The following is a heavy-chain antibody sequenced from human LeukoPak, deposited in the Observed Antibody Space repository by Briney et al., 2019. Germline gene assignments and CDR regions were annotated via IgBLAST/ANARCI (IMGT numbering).Heavy chain of an antibody. CDR3: ARAPGWSGYYGAFDI. V-gene: IGHV3-21*01. J-gene: IGHJ3*02. D-gene: IGHD3-3*01. CDR1: GFTFSSYS. Sequence: GGSLRLSCAASGFTFSSYSMDWVRQAPGKGLEWVSSISSSSSYIYYADSVKGRFTISRDNAKNSLYLQMNSLRAEDTAVYYCARAPGWSGYYGAFDIWGQGTMVTVSS. CDR2: ISSSSSYI.